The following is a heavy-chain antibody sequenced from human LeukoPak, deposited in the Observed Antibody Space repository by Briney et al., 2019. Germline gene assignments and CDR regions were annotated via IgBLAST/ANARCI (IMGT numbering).Heavy chain of an antibody. Sequence: GGSLRLSCAASGFTFSDYYMSWVRQAPGKGLEWVSVIYSGGSTYYADSVKGRFTISRDNSKNTLYLQMNSLRAEDTAVYYCARQSDYYYGMDVWGQGTTVTVSS. CDR3: ARQSDYYYGMDV. CDR1: GFTFSDYY. V-gene: IGHV3-66*04. CDR2: IYSGGST. J-gene: IGHJ6*02.